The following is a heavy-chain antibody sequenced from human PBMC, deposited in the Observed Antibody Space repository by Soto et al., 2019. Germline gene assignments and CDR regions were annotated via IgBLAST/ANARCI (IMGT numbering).Heavy chain of an antibody. J-gene: IGHJ4*02. CDR2: IYYSVST. CDR3: ARRWGRTFDY. D-gene: IGHD7-27*01. Sequence: QVQLQESGPGLVKPSETLSLTCTVSGGSISSYYWSWIRQPPGKGLEWVGYIYYSVSTNYDPSLKSRVTIAVDTAKNQFSLKLSSVTAAHTAVYYCARRWGRTFDYWGQGTLVTVSS. CDR1: GGSISSYY. V-gene: IGHV4-59*08.